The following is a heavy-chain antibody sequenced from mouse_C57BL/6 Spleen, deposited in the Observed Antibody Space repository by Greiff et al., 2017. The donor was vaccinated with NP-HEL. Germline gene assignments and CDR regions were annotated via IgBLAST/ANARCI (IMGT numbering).Heavy chain of an antibody. J-gene: IGHJ4*01. CDR1: GFTFSDYG. V-gene: IGHV5-17*01. Sequence: EVQGVESGGGLVKPGGSLKLSCAASGFTFSDYGMHWVRQAPEKGLEWVAYISSGSSTIYYADTVKGRFTISRDNAKNTLFLQMTSLRSEDTAMYYCARNYDDDGDYYAMDYWGQGTSVTVSS. D-gene: IGHD2-4*01. CDR3: ARNYDDDGDYYAMDY. CDR2: ISSGSSTI.